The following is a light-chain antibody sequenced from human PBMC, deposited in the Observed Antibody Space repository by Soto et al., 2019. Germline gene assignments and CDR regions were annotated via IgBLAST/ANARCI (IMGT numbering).Light chain of an antibody. J-gene: IGKJ4*01. Sequence: DIQMTQSPSTLSASVGDRVTITCRASQSISSWLVWYQQKPGNAPKLLIYDASTLESGVPSRFSGSASGTEFTLTISSLQPDDFATYYCQQYNRYSVLTFGGGTKVDIK. V-gene: IGKV1-5*01. CDR3: QQYNRYSVLT. CDR1: QSISSW. CDR2: DAS.